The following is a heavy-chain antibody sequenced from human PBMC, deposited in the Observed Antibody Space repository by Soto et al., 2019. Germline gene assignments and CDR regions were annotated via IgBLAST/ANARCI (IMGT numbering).Heavy chain of an antibody. CDR3: ASSRIVDSDFWSGYYGMDV. Sequence: QVQLVQSGAEVKKPGSSVKVSCKASGGTFSSYAISWVRQAPGQGLEWMGGIIPIFGTANYAQKFQGRVTITADESTSTAYMELSSLRSEDTAVYYCASSRIVDSDFWSGYYGMDVWGQGTTVTVSS. J-gene: IGHJ6*02. CDR2: IIPIFGTA. V-gene: IGHV1-69*01. D-gene: IGHD3-3*01. CDR1: GGTFSSYA.